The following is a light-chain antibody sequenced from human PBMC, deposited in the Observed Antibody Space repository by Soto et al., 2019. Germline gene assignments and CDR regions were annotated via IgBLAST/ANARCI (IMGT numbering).Light chain of an antibody. CDR1: SSDVGSSNL. CDR3: CSYAGSSTSLLV. J-gene: IGLJ2*01. Sequence: QSALTQPASVSGSPGQSITISCTGTSSDVGSSNLVSWYQQHPGKAPKLMIYEGSKRPSGVSNRFSGSKSGNTASLTISGLQAEDEADYYCCSYAGSSTSLLVFGGGTKLTVL. CDR2: EGS. V-gene: IGLV2-23*01.